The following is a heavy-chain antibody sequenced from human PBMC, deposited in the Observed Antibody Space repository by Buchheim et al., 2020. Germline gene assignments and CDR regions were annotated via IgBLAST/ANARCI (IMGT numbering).Heavy chain of an antibody. CDR2: IYYSGST. D-gene: IGHD1-26*01. Sequence: QVQLQESGPGLVKPSQTLSLTCTVSGGSISTGGLYWSWIRQHPGKGLEWIGFIYYSGSTYYNPSLKSRVSISVDTSKNQFSLKLSSVAAADTAVYYCARLWEVPQYYFDYWGQGTL. CDR3: ARLWEVPQYYFDY. V-gene: IGHV4-31*03. CDR1: GGSISTGGLY. J-gene: IGHJ4*02.